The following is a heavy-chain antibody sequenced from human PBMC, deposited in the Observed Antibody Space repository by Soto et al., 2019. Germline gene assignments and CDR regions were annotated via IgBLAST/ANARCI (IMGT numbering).Heavy chain of an antibody. J-gene: IGHJ4*02. V-gene: IGHV3-30*18. D-gene: IGHD6-19*01. Sequence: VGSLRLSCAASGFTFSSYGMHWVRQAPGKGLEWVAVISYDGSNKYYADSVKGRFTISRDNSKNTLYLQMNSLRAEDTAVYYCAKDRSSSGWYLDYWGQGTLVTVS. CDR3: AKDRSSSGWYLDY. CDR1: GFTFSSYG. CDR2: ISYDGSNK.